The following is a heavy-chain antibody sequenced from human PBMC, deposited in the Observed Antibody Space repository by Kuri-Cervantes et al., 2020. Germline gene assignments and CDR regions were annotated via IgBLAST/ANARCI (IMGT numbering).Heavy chain of an antibody. CDR1: GFSFRNYA. D-gene: IGHD6-19*01. J-gene: IGHJ4*02. Sequence: GGSLRLSCAASGFSFRNYAMTWVRQAPGKGLEWVSFISGSGGSTYYADSVKGRFTISRDNSKNTLYLQMNSLRAEDTAVYHCAKDQQVAGYFDYWGQGTLVTVSS. CDR3: AKDQQVAGYFDY. CDR2: ISGSGGST. V-gene: IGHV3-23*01.